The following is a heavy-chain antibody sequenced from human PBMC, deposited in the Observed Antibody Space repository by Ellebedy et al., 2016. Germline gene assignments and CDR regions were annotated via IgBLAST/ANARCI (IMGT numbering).Heavy chain of an antibody. CDR3: ARAPRSCIPYRDCFQYWYFDL. Sequence: SETLSLXXTVSGYSISSGHYWGWIRPPPGKGLEWIGSIYQSGSTYYNPSLQSRVTISVDTSKNHFSLKLSSVTAADTAVYYCARAPRSCIPYRDCFQYWYFDLWGRGTLVTVSS. V-gene: IGHV4-38-2*02. CDR1: GYSISSGHY. J-gene: IGHJ2*01. CDR2: IYQSGST. D-gene: IGHD2-21*02.